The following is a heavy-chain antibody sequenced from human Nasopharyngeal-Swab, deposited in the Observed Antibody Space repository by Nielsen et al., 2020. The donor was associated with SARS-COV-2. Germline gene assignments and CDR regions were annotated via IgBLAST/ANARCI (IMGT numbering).Heavy chain of an antibody. CDR3: AKEGATGWFDP. J-gene: IGHJ5*02. CDR2: ISHNSGT. Sequence: SETLSLTCTVSGVSITSQYWSWIRQPPGKGLEWIGYISHNSGTSYNPSLKSRVTMFMDTSKNQFSLRLRSVTAADTAVCYCAKEGATGWFDPWGQGTLVTVSS. CDR1: GVSITSQY. V-gene: IGHV4-59*11.